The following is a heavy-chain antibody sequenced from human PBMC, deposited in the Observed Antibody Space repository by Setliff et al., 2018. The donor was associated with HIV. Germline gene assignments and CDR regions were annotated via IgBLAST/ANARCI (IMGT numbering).Heavy chain of an antibody. J-gene: IGHJ4*02. V-gene: IGHV1-3*01. CDR2: INAGNGNT. Sequence: ASVKVSCKASGYTFTSYAMHWVRQAPGQRLEWMGWINAGNGNTKYSQKFQGRVTITRDTSASTAYMELSSLRSEDTAVYYCARGYFYSSGSYTFDYWGQGTLVTVSS. CDR3: ARGYFYSSGSYTFDY. D-gene: IGHD3-10*01. CDR1: GYTFTSYA.